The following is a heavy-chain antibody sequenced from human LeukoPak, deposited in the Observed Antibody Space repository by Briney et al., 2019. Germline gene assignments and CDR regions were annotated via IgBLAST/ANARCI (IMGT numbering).Heavy chain of an antibody. D-gene: IGHD1-26*01. Sequence: ASVKVSCKASGGTFSSYAISWVRQAPGKGLEWMGGFDPEDGETIYAQKFQGRVTMTEDTSTDTAYMELSSLRSEDTAVYYCATARVGATKYYYYYYGMDVWGQGTTVTVSS. J-gene: IGHJ6*02. CDR2: FDPEDGET. CDR1: GGTFSSYA. CDR3: ATARVGATKYYYYYYGMDV. V-gene: IGHV1-24*01.